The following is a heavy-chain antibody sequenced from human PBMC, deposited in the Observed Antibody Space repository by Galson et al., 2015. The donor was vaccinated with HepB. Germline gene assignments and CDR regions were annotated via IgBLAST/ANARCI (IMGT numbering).Heavy chain of an antibody. Sequence: SLRLSCAASGFTFSSYGMHWVRQAPGKGLEWVAVISYDGSNKYYADSVKGRFTISRDNSKNTLYLQMNSLRAEDTAVYYCARRGDFWSGYQYDAFDIWGQGTMVTVSS. V-gene: IGHV3-30*03. CDR1: GFTFSSYG. CDR2: ISYDGSNK. J-gene: IGHJ3*02. D-gene: IGHD3-3*01. CDR3: ARRGDFWSGYQYDAFDI.